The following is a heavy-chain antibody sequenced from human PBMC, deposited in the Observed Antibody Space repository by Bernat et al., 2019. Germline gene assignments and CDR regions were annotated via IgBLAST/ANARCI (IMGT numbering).Heavy chain of an antibody. J-gene: IGHJ4*02. CDR2: MSGSGIDT. D-gene: IGHD3-22*01. Sequence: EVQLLESGGGLVQPGGSLRLSCAASGFTFLSYAMSWVRQAPGKGLVCVSAMSGSGIDTYYTDSVKGRFTISRDNSKDTMYLQMNSLRAEDTAVYFCVKGDYYYHDSSAYLDHWGQGTLVTVSS. V-gene: IGHV3-23*01. CDR3: VKGDYYYHDSSAYLDH. CDR1: GFTFLSYA.